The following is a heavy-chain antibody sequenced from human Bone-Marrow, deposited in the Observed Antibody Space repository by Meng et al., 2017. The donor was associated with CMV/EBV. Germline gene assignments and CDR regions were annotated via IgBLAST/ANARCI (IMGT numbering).Heavy chain of an antibody. Sequence: GTVRSYAITGVGQAPGQGLEWVGGIIPIFGTTSYAQKFQGRVTITTDESTSTAYMELSSLRSEDTAVYYCASSDYYDSSGYYYYFDFWGQGTLVTVSS. D-gene: IGHD3-22*01. CDR3: ASSDYYDSSGYYYYFDF. J-gene: IGHJ4*02. V-gene: IGHV1-69*05. CDR1: GTVRSYA. CDR2: IIPIFGTT.